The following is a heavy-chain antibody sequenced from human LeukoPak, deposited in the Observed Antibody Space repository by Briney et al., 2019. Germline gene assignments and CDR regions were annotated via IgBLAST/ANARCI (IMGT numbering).Heavy chain of an antibody. CDR1: GYTFTGYY. CDR3: ARVGGYYPSHWHFDL. J-gene: IGHJ2*01. V-gene: IGHV1-2*02. D-gene: IGHD3-22*01. CDR2: INPNSGGT. Sequence: ASVKVSCKASGYTFTGYYMHWVRQAPGQGLEWMGWINPNSGGTNYAQKFQGRVTMTRDTSISTAYMELSRLRSDDTAVYYCARVGGYYPSHWHFDLWGRGTLVTVSS.